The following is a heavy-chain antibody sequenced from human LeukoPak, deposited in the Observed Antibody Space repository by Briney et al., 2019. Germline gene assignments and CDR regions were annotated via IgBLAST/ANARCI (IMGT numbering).Heavy chain of an antibody. D-gene: IGHD1-14*01. J-gene: IGHJ4*02. V-gene: IGHV3-23*01. CDR2: ISGSGGNT. CDR1: GFTFSSYA. Sequence: PGGSLRLSCAASGFTFSSYAMNWVRQVPGKGLEWVSSISGSGGNTYYADSVKSRFTISRDNSKNTLYLQMNSLRADDTAVYYCANPAKTDYADYWGQGTLVTVSS. CDR3: ANPAKTDYADY.